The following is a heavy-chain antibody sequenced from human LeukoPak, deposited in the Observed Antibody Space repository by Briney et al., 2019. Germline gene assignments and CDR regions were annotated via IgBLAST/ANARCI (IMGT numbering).Heavy chain of an antibody. J-gene: IGHJ4*02. V-gene: IGHV3-7*03. CDR1: GFTFSNYW. D-gene: IGHD6-13*01. CDR3: ARGLYSSTTYYFDY. CDR2: IKKDGSEK. Sequence: GGSLRLSCAASGFTFSNYWMSWVRQAPGKGLEWVANIKKDGSEKYYVDSVKGRFTISGDNAKNSMYLQMNSLRAEDTAVYYCARGLYSSTTYYFDYWGQGTLVTVSS.